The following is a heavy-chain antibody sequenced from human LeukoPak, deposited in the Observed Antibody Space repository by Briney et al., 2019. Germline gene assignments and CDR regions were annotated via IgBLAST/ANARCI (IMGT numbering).Heavy chain of an antibody. J-gene: IGHJ6*02. CDR3: ARDLTYYDILTGYQPYYYYYGMDV. V-gene: IGHV4-4*07. D-gene: IGHD3-9*01. CDR1: GGSISSYY. CDR2: IYTSGST. Sequence: PSETLSLTCTVSGGSISSYYWSWIRQPAGKGLEWIGRIYTSGSTSYNPSLKSRVTMSVDTSKNQFSLKLSSVTAADTAVYYCARDLTYYDILTGYQPYYYYYGMDVWGQGTTVTVSS.